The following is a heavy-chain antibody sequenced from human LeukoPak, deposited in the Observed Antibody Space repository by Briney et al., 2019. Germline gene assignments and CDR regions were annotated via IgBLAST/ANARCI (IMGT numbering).Heavy chain of an antibody. CDR2: IRYDGSNK. CDR1: GFTFDDYG. J-gene: IGHJ4*02. V-gene: IGHV3-30*02. Sequence: QPGGSLRLSCAASGFTFDDYGMNWVRQAPGKGLEWVAFIRYDGSNKYYADSVKGRFTISRDNSKNTLYLQMNSLRAEDTAVYYCAKDRAARYYFDYWGQGTLVTVSS. CDR3: AKDRAARYYFDY. D-gene: IGHD6-13*01.